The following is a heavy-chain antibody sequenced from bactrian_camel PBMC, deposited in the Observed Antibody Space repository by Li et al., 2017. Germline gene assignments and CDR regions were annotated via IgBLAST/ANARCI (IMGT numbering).Heavy chain of an antibody. CDR2: ISIDGST. D-gene: IGHD2*01. CDR1: GFTFEDSD. V-gene: IGHV3-1*01. Sequence: VQLVESGGGLVQPGGSLRPSCTASGFTFEDSDMGWYRQAPGNECELVSTISIDGSTYYIESVKGRFTISRDNAKNTVYLQMNNLKSEDTGLYYCATDPYGYWGQGTQVTVS. CDR3: ATDPYGY. J-gene: IGHJ4*01.